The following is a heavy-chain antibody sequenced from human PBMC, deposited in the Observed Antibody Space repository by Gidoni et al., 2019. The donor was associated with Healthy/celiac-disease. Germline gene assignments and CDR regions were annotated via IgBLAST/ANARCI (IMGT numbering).Heavy chain of an antibody. CDR3: ARDLGYSYGATFYY. CDR1: GSTFGDYY. Sequence: QQKLVQSGGGLVKPGGSLRLSCAASGSTFGDYYRSWIRQAPVKGLEGVSYISSSGSTIYYADSVKGRFTISRDNAKNSLYLQMNSLRAEDTAVYYCARDLGYSYGATFYYWGQGTLVTVSS. V-gene: IGHV3-11*01. CDR2: ISSSGSTI. D-gene: IGHD5-18*01. J-gene: IGHJ4*02.